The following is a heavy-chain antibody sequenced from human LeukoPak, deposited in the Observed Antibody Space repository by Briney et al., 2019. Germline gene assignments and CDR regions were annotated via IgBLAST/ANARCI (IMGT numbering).Heavy chain of an antibody. D-gene: IGHD3-3*01. V-gene: IGHV1-69*10. CDR2: FTPILGTA. Sequence: SVKVSCKAFGGTFSDYALNWVRQAPGQGLEWMGVFTPILGTANSTQKFQDRVTVTADISTNTVYMELSSLRSEDTAVYFCAGIPVFGVVLHQEPVWGKGTTVTVSS. CDR3: AGIPVFGVVLHQEPV. J-gene: IGHJ6*04. CDR1: GGTFSDYA.